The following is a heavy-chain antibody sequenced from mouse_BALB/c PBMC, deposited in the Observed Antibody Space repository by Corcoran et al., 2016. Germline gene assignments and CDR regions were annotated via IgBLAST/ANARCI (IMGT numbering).Heavy chain of an antibody. CDR3: AMLLRTMDY. CDR2: ISYDGSN. CDR1: GYSIPRGYY. D-gene: IGHD1-1*01. V-gene: IGHV3-6*02. J-gene: IGHJ4*01. Sequence: VQLQASGPGLVKRSQSLSLTCSVTGYSIPRGYYWNWLRQFPGNKLEWMGYISYDGSNNYNPSLKNRISITRDTSKNQFFLKLNSVTTEDTATYYCAMLLRTMDYWGQGTSVAVSS.